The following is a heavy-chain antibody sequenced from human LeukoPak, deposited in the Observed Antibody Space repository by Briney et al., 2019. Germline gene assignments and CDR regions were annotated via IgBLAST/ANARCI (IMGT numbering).Heavy chain of an antibody. Sequence: GGSLRLSCAASGFTFSSSGMHWVRQAPGKGLEWVAVIWYDGSVKYHADSVKGRFTISRDNSKNTLYLQMNSLRAEDTAVYYCAKGGSGYSFDYWGQGTLVTVSS. CDR3: AKGGSGYSFDY. CDR2: IWYDGSVK. V-gene: IGHV3-33*06. J-gene: IGHJ4*02. CDR1: GFTFSSSG. D-gene: IGHD3-22*01.